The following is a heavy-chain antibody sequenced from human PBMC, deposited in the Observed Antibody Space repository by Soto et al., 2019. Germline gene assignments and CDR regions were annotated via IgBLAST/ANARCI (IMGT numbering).Heavy chain of an antibody. CDR1: GFILSDCA. V-gene: IGHV3-48*01. Sequence: PVRSLRLSCATSGFILSDCAMNWVRQAPGKGLEWVSYISSSSSVIDCADSVKGRFTVSRDNARNSLYLQMNSLRAEDTAVYYCARDLSWGSNWYYYMDVWGKGTTVPVSS. CDR3: ARDLSWGSNWYYYMDV. J-gene: IGHJ6*03. CDR2: ISSSSSVI. D-gene: IGHD7-27*01.